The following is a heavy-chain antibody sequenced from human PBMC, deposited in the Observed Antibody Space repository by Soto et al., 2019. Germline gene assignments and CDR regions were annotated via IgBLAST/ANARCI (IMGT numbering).Heavy chain of an antibody. CDR3: ARAFRDFWSGYNYYYGMDV. D-gene: IGHD3-3*01. J-gene: IGHJ6*02. CDR1: GGTFSSYA. CDR2: IIPIFGTA. Sequence: SVKVSCKASGGTFSSYAISWVRQAPGQGLEWMGGIIPIFGTANYAQKFQGRVTITADESTSTAYMELSSLRSEDTAVYYCARAFRDFWSGYNYYYGMDVWGQGTTVTVSS. V-gene: IGHV1-69*13.